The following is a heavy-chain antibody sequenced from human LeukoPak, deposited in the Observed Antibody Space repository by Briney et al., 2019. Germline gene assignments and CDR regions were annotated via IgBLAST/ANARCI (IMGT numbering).Heavy chain of an antibody. Sequence: GGSLRLSCAATGFTFSKYAMSWVRQAPGKGLEWVSAISGGGDDTYYADSVKGRFTTSRDNSKNTLYLQANTLRAEDTAVYYCTKLRGTVTTVVDCWGQGTLVIVSS. V-gene: IGHV3-23*01. CDR1: GFTFSKYA. D-gene: IGHD4-17*01. CDR2: ISGGGDDT. J-gene: IGHJ4*02. CDR3: TKLRGTVTTVVDC.